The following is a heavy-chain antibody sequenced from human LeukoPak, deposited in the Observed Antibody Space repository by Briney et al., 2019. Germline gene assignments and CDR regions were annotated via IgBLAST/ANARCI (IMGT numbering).Heavy chain of an antibody. CDR2: ISSSSSYI. CDR1: GFTFSSYS. CDR3: ARDGRAAYYDFWSGYYRLDY. D-gene: IGHD3-3*01. J-gene: IGHJ4*02. Sequence: PGGSLRLSCAASGFTFSSYSMTWVRQAPGKGLEWVSSISSSSSYIYYADSVKGRFTISRDNAKNSLYLQMNSLRAEDTAVYYCARDGRAAYYDFWSGYYRLDYWGQGTLVTVSS. V-gene: IGHV3-21*01.